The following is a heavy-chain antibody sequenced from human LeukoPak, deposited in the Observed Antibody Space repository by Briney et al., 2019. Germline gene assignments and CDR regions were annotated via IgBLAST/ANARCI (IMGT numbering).Heavy chain of an antibody. D-gene: IGHD6-13*01. CDR2: INHSGST. Sequence: SGTLSLTCAVYGGSFSGYYWSWIRQPPGKGLEWIGEINHSGSTNYNPSLKSRVTISVDTSKNQFSLKLSSVTAADTAVYYCARDGAAGPPFYFDYWGQGTLVTVSS. V-gene: IGHV4-34*01. J-gene: IGHJ4*02. CDR1: GGSFSGYY. CDR3: ARDGAAGPPFYFDY.